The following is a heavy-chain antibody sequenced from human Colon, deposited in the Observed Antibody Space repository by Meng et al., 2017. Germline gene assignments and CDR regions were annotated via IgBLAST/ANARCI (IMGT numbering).Heavy chain of an antibody. V-gene: IGHV3-48*03. CDR2: ISPTGSSI. D-gene: IGHD3-9*01. CDR1: GFTFSDYE. J-gene: IGHJ6*02. CDR3: ARDWGVYKDISTGYHYYHGMDV. Sequence: GESLKISCTASGFTFSDYEMNWVRQAPGKGLEWISYISPTGSSIYYADSVKGRFTISRDNANTALYLQMNSLRAEDTAVYYCARDWGVYKDISTGYHYYHGMDVWGQGTTVTVSS.